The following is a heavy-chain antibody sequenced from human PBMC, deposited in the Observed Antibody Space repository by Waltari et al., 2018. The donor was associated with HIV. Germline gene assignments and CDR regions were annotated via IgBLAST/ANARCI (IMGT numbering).Heavy chain of an antibody. D-gene: IGHD2-2*01. CDR1: GGSFSGYY. V-gene: IGHV4-34*01. Sequence: QVQLQQWGAGLLKPSETLSLTCAVYGGSFSGYYWSWTRHPPGKGLEWIGEINHSGSTNYNPSLKSRVTISVDTSKNQFSLKLSSVTAADTAVYYCARGTLVVVVPAANHTNWFDPWGQGTLVTVSS. CDR2: INHSGST. J-gene: IGHJ5*02. CDR3: ARGTLVVVVPAANHTNWFDP.